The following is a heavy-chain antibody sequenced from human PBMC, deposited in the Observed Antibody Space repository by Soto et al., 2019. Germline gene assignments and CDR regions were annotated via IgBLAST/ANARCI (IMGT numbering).Heavy chain of an antibody. CDR2: ITADGGT. D-gene: IGHD2-15*01. Sequence: EVQVLESGGGLVQPGGSLRLSCEGSGFTVSSHAMTWIRQAPGKGPEWVSTITADGGTYYADSVKGRFAMSRDTSGNTRYLRRNSLGAEDTAAYYCAPHVSCSGGSCQYDAFAIRGQGTMVTVSS. CDR3: APHVSCSGGSCQYDAFAI. CDR1: GFTVSSHA. J-gene: IGHJ3*02. V-gene: IGHV3-23*01.